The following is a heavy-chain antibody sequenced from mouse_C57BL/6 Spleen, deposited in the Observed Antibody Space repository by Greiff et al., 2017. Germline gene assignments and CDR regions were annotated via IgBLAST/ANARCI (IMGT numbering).Heavy chain of an antibody. V-gene: IGHV1-64*01. CDR1: GYTFTSYW. CDR2: IHPTSGST. Sequence: QVQLQQPGAELVKPGASVKLSCKASGYTFTSYWMHWVKQRPGQGLEWIGMIHPTSGSTNYNEKFKSKATLTVDKSSSTAYMQLSSLTSEDSAVYYCAKGGGDDYLDYWGQGTTLTVSS. CDR3: AKGGGDDYLDY. D-gene: IGHD2-3*01. J-gene: IGHJ2*01.